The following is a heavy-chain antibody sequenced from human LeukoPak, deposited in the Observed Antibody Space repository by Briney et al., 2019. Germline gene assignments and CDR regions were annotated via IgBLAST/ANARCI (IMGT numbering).Heavy chain of an antibody. D-gene: IGHD2-15*01. CDR3: ARAQGYCSGGSCYRSGYNWFDP. V-gene: IGHV4-38-2*01. CDR2: IYHSGST. CDR1: GYSISSGYY. J-gene: IGHJ5*02. Sequence: SETLSLTCAVSGYSISSGYYWGWIRQPPGKGLEWIGSIYHSGSTYYNPSLKRRVTISVATSKNPFSLKLSSVTAADTAVYYCARAQGYCSGGSCYRSGYNWFDPWGQGTLVTVSS.